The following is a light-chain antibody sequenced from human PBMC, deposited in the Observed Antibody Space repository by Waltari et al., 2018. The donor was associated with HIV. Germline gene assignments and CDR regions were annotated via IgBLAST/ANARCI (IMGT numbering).Light chain of an antibody. CDR2: CNN. Sequence: QSVLTQPPSVSGAPGQRVTISCTGNSSNIGAGHDVHWYRQLPGTAPKFVFSCNNDRPSGVPDRFSGAKSGTSASLVITGLQADEEAVYYCHSYDSSLIGPVVFGGGTKLTVL. V-gene: IGLV1-40*01. CDR3: HSYDSSLIGPVV. J-gene: IGLJ2*01. CDR1: SSNIGAGHD.